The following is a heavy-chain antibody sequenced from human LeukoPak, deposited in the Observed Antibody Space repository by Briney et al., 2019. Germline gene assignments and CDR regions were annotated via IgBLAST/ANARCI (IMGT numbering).Heavy chain of an antibody. Sequence: GESLKISCKGSGYSFTSYWIGWVRQMPGKGLEWMGIIYPGDSDTRYSPSFQGQVTISADKSISTAYLQWSSLKASDTAMYYCARHRVEGWELHHPSSPDYWGQGTLVTVSS. D-gene: IGHD1-26*01. V-gene: IGHV5-51*01. J-gene: IGHJ4*02. CDR1: GYSFTSYW. CDR3: ARHRVEGWELHHPSSPDY. CDR2: IYPGDSDT.